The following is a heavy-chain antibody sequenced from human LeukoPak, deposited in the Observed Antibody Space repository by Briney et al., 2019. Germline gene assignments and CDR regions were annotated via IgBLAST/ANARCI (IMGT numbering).Heavy chain of an antibody. CDR2: IYYSGST. D-gene: IGHD5-24*01. V-gene: IGHV4-61*05. CDR1: SVSINSSSYY. Sequence: SETLSLTCIVSSVSINSSSYYWGWIRQPPGKGLEWIGYIYYSGSTNYNPSLKSRVTISLDTSKNQFSLKLSSVTAADTAVYYCAREMATRQDYWGQGTLVTVSS. J-gene: IGHJ4*02. CDR3: AREMATRQDY.